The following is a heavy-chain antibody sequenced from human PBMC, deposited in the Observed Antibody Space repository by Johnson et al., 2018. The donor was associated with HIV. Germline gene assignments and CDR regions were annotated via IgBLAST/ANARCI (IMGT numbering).Heavy chain of an antibody. CDR2: ISYDGSKK. CDR1: GFTFSSYA. V-gene: IGHV3-30*04. D-gene: IGHD6-13*01. J-gene: IGHJ3*02. Sequence: QVQLVESGGGVVQPGRSLRLSCAASGFTFSSYAMHWVRQAPGKGLEWVAVISYDGSKKYYAGSVKGRFTISRDNSKTTLYLQMNSLRAEDTAVYYCARGIAAAAMTLHAFDIWGQGAVVTVPS. CDR3: ARGIAAAAMTLHAFDI.